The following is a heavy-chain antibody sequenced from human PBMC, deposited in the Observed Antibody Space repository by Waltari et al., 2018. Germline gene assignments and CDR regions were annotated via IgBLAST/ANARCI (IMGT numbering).Heavy chain of an antibody. CDR1: GFTFSNYW. V-gene: IGHV3-7*01. D-gene: IGHD5-18*01. Sequence: EVQLVESGGGLVQPGGSLRLSCAASGFTFSNYWMRWVCQAPGKGLEWMANIKQDGSAKYYADSVKGRFTISRDNAENSLYLQMNSLRVEDTAVYYCATSLDAAANDWGQGTLVTVSS. J-gene: IGHJ4*02. CDR3: ATSLDAAAND. CDR2: IKQDGSAK.